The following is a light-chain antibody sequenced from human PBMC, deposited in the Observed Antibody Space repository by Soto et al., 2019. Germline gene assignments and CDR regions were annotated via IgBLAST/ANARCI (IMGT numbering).Light chain of an antibody. CDR2: EVS. CDR1: SSDVGGYNY. J-gene: IGLJ1*01. Sequence: QSVLTQPASVSGSPGQSITIPCTGTSSDVGGYNYVSWYQQHPGKAPKLMIYEVSNRPSGVSNRFSGSKSGNTASLTISGLQAEDEADYYCSSYTSSSTLEVFGTGTKLTVL. V-gene: IGLV2-14*01. CDR3: SSYTSSSTLEV.